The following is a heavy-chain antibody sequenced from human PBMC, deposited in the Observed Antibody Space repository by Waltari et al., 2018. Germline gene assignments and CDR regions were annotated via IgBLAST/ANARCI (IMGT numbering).Heavy chain of an antibody. V-gene: IGHV3-74*01. CDR3: GRDLGGSGSD. Sequence: EVQVVESGGGLVQSGGFLRLSCAASGFTFSRNGMHCVRQVPGKGLVWVSRIDTNWRRTDYADSVKGRFTISRDNAKNTLYLQMNSLTAEDTAVYYCGRDLGGSGSDWGQGTLVTVSS. CDR2: IDTNWRRT. J-gene: IGHJ4*02. CDR1: GFTFSRNG. D-gene: IGHD1-26*01.